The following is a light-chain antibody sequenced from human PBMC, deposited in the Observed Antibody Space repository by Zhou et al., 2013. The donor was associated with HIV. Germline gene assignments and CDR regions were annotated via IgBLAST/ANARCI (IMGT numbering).Light chain of an antibody. CDR2: AAS. J-gene: IGKJ2*01. V-gene: IGKV1-39*01. CDR1: QDIVNF. Sequence: DIQMTQSPSSLTASVGDRVTITCQASQDIVNFLNWYQQKPGKAPKLLIHAASSLQSGVPSRFSGSGSGTHFTLTISSLQPEDFATYYCQQSYNTPPTFGQGTKLEIK. CDR3: QQSYNTPPT.